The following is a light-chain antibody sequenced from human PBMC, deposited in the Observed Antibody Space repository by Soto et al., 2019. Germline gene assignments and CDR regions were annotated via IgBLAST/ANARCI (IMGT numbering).Light chain of an antibody. V-gene: IGKV3-15*01. J-gene: IGKJ2*01. CDR1: QSVASN. CDR2: GAS. Sequence: EIVMTQSPASLSVSPGDGSTLSCWASQSVASNVAWYQQKPGQGPRLLIHGASTRAAGVPARFSGSGSVTDFTLTISSLQSEDFAVYYCHHYHNWPPQYTFGQGTKLQIK. CDR3: HHYHNWPPQYT.